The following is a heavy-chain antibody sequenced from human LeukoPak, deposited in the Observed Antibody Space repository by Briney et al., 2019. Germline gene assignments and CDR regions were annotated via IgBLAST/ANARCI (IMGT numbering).Heavy chain of an antibody. CDR3: ARIYGSNGGAFDI. J-gene: IGHJ3*02. CDR1: GYTFTDYY. CDR2: INPNSGGT. Sequence: ASVKVSCKASGYTFTDYYMRWVRQAPGQGLEWMGWINPNSGGTNYAQKFQGRVNMTRDTSISTAYMEMSRLRSDDTTVYYCARIYGSNGGAFDIWGQGTMVTVSS. V-gene: IGHV1-2*02. D-gene: IGHD4-23*01.